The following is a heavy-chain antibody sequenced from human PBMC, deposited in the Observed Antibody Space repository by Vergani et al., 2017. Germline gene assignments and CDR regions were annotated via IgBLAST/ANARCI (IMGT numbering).Heavy chain of an antibody. Sequence: QLQLQESGPGLVKPSETLSLTCTVSGGSISSSSYYWGWIRQPPGKGLEWIGSIYYSGSTYYNPSLKSRVTISVDTSKNQFSLKLSSVTAADTAVYYCARVMNGGWFDPWGQGTLVTVSS. CDR3: ARVMNGGWFDP. V-gene: IGHV4-39*07. J-gene: IGHJ5*02. CDR1: GGSISSSSYY. D-gene: IGHD1-1*01. CDR2: IYYSGST.